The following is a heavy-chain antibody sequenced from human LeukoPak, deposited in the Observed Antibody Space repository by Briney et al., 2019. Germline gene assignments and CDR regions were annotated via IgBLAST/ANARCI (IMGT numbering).Heavy chain of an antibody. Sequence: SETLSLTCTVSGGSISSGDYYWSWIRQPPGKGLEWIGYIYYSGSTYYNPSLKSRVTISVDTSKNQFSLKLSSVTAADTAVYYCARDDIAARNDYWGQGTLVTASS. V-gene: IGHV4-30-4*08. CDR1: GGSISSGDYY. CDR3: ARDDIAARNDY. D-gene: IGHD6-6*01. CDR2: IYYSGST. J-gene: IGHJ4*02.